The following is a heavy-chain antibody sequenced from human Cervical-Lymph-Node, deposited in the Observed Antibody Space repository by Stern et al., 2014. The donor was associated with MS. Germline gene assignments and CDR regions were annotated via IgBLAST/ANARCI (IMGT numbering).Heavy chain of an antibody. Sequence: QVQLLQPVAEVKKPGSSVKVSCKASGGTFSSYAISWVRQAPGQGLEWMGGIIPICGTANYAQKFQGRVTITADESTSTAYMELSSLRSEDTAVYYCARGGLIAAAGTFDYWGQGTLVTVSS. CDR1: GGTFSSYA. J-gene: IGHJ4*02. CDR2: IIPICGTA. D-gene: IGHD6-13*01. CDR3: ARGGLIAAAGTFDY. V-gene: IGHV1-69*01.